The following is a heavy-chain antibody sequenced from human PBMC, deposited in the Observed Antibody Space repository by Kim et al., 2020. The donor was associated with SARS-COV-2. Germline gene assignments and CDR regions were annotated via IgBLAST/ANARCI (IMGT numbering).Heavy chain of an antibody. CDR2: IYYASQWDH. D-gene: IGHD3-16*01. Sequence: SQTLSLTCDISGDSVSRNTVAWNWIRQSPSRGLEWLGRIYYASQWDHEYALSVRSRITIAPDTSKNHYSLHLDSVTSDDTAVYYCAREGDSGLNYCGQG. CDR1: GDSVSRNTVA. V-gene: IGHV6-1*01. CDR3: AREGDSGLNY. J-gene: IGHJ4*02.